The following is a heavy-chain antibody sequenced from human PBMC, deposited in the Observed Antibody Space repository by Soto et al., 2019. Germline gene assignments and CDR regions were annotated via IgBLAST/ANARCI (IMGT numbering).Heavy chain of an antibody. Sequence: QVQLVQSGAEVKKPGASVKVSCKASGYTFTSYDINWVRQATGQGLEWMGWMNPNSGNTGYAQKFQGRVTMTRNTSISTACMELSSLRSEDTAVYYCARAAYYYGSGSYYNWFDPWGQGTLVTVSS. CDR3: ARAAYYYGSGSYYNWFDP. V-gene: IGHV1-8*01. J-gene: IGHJ5*02. CDR1: GYTFTSYD. CDR2: MNPNSGNT. D-gene: IGHD3-10*01.